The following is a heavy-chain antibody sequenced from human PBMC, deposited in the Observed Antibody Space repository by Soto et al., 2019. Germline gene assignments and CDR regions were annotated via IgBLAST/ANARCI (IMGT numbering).Heavy chain of an antibody. V-gene: IGHV4-31*03. CDR3: ARGRGFPLRGGDCYSLDY. D-gene: IGHD2-21*02. CDR2: IYYSGST. J-gene: IGHJ4*02. CDR1: GGSISSGGYY. Sequence: SETLSLTCTVSGGSISSGGYYWSWIRQHPGKGLEWIGYIYYSGSTYYNPSLKSRVTISVDTSKNQFSLKLSSVTAADTAVYYCARGRGFPLRGGDCYSLDYWGQGTLVTVSS.